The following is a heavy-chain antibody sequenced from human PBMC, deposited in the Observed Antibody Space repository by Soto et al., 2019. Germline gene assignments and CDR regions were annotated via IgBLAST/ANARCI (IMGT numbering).Heavy chain of an antibody. CDR1: SGSISSGDYY. D-gene: IGHD3-10*01. CDR2: IYYSGST. Sequence: SETLSLTCTVSSGSISSGDYYWSWIRQRPGKGLEWIGYIYYSGSTYYNPSLKSRVTISLDTSKNQFSLKLSSVPAADTAVYYCARASTRVRGVTLYGMDYWGQGTTVTVSS. V-gene: IGHV4-30-4*02. J-gene: IGHJ6*02. CDR3: ARASTRVRGVTLYGMDY.